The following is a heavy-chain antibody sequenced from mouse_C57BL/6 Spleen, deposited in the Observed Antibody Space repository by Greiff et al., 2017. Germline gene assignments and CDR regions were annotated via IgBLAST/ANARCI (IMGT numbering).Heavy chain of an antibody. D-gene: IGHD4-1*01. J-gene: IGHJ2*01. CDR1: GYTFTSYW. CDR3: ARRPGNWDVDD. CDR2: IHPNSGST. V-gene: IGHV1-64*01. Sequence: VQLQQPGAELVKPGASVKLSCKASGYTFTSYWMHWVKQRPGQGLEWIGMIHPNSGSTNYNEKFKSKATLTVDKSSSTAYMQLSSLTSEAAAVYYCARRPGNWDVDDWGQGTTLTVAS.